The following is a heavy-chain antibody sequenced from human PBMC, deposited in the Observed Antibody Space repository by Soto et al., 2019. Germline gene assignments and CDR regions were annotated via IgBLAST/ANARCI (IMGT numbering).Heavy chain of an antibody. D-gene: IGHD1-26*01. CDR1: GFTFSDYG. CDR2: ISYDGGDK. J-gene: IGHJ4*02. CDR3: AKGGTPSGKYRGGGLDY. Sequence: GSLRLSCAGSGFTFSDYGIHWVRQAPGKGLEWVAVISYDGGDKYYADSVKGRFAISRDNSKNTLYLRMNSLRAEDTAVYYCAKGGTPSGKYRGGGLDYWGRGTLVTVSS. V-gene: IGHV3-30*18.